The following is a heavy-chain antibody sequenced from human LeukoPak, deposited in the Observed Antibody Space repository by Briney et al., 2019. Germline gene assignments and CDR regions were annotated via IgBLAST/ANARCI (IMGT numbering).Heavy chain of an antibody. Sequence: ASVKVSCKASGYTFTGYYMHWVRQAPGQGLEWMGRINPNSGGTNYAQKFQGRVTMTRDTSISTAYMELSRLRSDDTAVYYCARGSRYCSGGSWQTGSCFDYWGQGTLVTVSS. J-gene: IGHJ4*02. CDR2: INPNSGGT. CDR1: GYTFTGYY. D-gene: IGHD2-15*01. CDR3: ARGSRYCSGGSWQTGSCFDY. V-gene: IGHV1-2*06.